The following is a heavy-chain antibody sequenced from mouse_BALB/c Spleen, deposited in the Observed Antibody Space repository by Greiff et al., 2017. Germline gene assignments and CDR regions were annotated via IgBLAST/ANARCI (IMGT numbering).Heavy chain of an antibody. D-gene: IGHD2-10*01. CDR2: IRSKSNNYAT. CDR1: GFTFNTYA. V-gene: IGHV10-1*02. J-gene: IGHJ2*01. CDR3: VRQSYYGNYDY. Sequence: EVKLVESGGGLVQPKGSLKLSCAASGFTFNTYAMNWVRQAPGKGLEWVARIRSKSNNYATYYADSVKDRFTISRDDSQSMLYLQMNNLKTEDTAMYYCVRQSYYGNYDYWGQGTTLTVSS.